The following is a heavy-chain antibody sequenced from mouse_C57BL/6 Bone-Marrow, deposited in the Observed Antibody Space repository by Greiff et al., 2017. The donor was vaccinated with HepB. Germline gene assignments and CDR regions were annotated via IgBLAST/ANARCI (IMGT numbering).Heavy chain of an antibody. CDR1: GFSFTSYA. D-gene: IGHD1-1*01. V-gene: IGHV2-9-1*01. J-gene: IGHJ1*03. CDR3: ARLLLRCTGYFDV. CDR2: IWTGGGT. Sequence: VQLQQSGPGLVAPSQSLSITCTVSGFSFTSYAISWVRQPPGKGLEWLGVIWTGGGTNYNSALKSRLSISKDNSKSQVFLKMNSLQTDDTARYYCARLLLRCTGYFDVWGTGTTVTVSS.